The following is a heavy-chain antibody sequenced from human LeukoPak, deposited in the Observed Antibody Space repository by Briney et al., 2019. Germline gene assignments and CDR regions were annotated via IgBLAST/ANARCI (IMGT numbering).Heavy chain of an antibody. D-gene: IGHD6-13*01. CDR2: INHIGTT. Sequence: PSETLSLTCAVYGGSFSGYYWNWIRQPPGKGLEWIGEINHIGTTNYSPSLKSRLTISGDTSKNHFSLKLTSVTAADTAVYYCARGVEAAAVDYYYYMDVWGKGTTVTVSS. J-gene: IGHJ6*03. CDR3: ARGVEAAAVDYYYYMDV. CDR1: GGSFSGYY. V-gene: IGHV4-34*01.